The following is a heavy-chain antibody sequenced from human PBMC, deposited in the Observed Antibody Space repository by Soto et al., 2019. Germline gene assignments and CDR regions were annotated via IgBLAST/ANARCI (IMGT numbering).Heavy chain of an antibody. D-gene: IGHD6-13*01. CDR3: ARDRRGIAARNWFDP. CDR2: IYYSGST. Sequence: PEPRPLTRTVSGGSASSGSYYWRWNRQPPWKGLEWIGYIYYSGSTNYNPSLKSRVTMSVDTSKSQFSLKLTSVTAADTAVYYCARDRRGIAARNWFDPWGQRSLVTVSA. J-gene: IGHJ5*02. V-gene: IGHV4-61*01. CDR1: GGSASSGSYY.